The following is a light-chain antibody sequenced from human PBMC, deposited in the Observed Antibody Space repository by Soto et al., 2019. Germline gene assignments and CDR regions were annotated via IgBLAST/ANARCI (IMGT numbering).Light chain of an antibody. CDR3: CSYGGSSTLV. CDR1: SSDVGRYNL. Sequence: QSVLTQPASVSGSPGQSITISCTGTSSDVGRYNLVSWYQQHPGKAPKLMIYEVSKWPSGVSNRFSGSKSGNTASLTISGLQTEHEADYYCCSYGGSSTLVFGGGTKVTVL. CDR2: EVS. V-gene: IGLV2-23*02. J-gene: IGLJ2*01.